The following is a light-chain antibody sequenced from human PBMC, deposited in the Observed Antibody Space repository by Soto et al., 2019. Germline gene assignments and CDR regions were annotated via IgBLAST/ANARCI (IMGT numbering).Light chain of an antibody. Sequence: DIQMTQSASSLSASVGDRVPITCRASQSISSYLNWYQQKPGKAPKLLIYAASSLQSGVPSRFTGSGSGTDFNLTISRLQTEDAATYYCQKCKVATFTFGGGTKVAIK. CDR2: AAS. V-gene: IGKV1-27*01. J-gene: IGKJ4*01. CDR3: QKCKVATFT. CDR1: QSISSY.